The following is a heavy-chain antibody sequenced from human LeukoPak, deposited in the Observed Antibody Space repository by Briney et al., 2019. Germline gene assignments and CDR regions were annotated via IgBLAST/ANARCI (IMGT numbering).Heavy chain of an antibody. CDR1: GYTFTDYA. CDR3: ARVGAAAGPYYFDY. D-gene: IGHD6-13*01. Sequence: ASVKVSCKTSGYTFTDYAVHWLRQAPGQRLEWMGWVNAGNGNTKYSQKFQGRVTITRDTSATTAYMELSSLRSEDTAVYYCARVGAAAGPYYFDYWGQGTLVTVSS. J-gene: IGHJ4*02. CDR2: VNAGNGNT. V-gene: IGHV1-3*01.